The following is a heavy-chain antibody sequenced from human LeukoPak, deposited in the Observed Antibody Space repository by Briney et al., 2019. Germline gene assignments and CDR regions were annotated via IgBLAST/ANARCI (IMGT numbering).Heavy chain of an antibody. V-gene: IGHV1-2*02. CDR1: GYTFTGYY. CDR2: INPNSGGT. CDR3: ATLLISPTYYMDV. J-gene: IGHJ6*03. Sequence: ASVKVSCKASGYTFTGYYMHWVRQAPGQGLEWMGWINPNSGGTNYAQKFQGRVTMTRDTSISTAYMELSRLRSEDTAVYYCATLLISPTYYMDVWGKGTTVTVFS.